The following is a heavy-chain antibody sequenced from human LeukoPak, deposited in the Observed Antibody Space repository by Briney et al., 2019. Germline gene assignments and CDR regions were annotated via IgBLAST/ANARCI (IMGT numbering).Heavy chain of an antibody. CDR1: GGSISDDGYY. D-gene: IGHD4-17*01. V-gene: IGHV4-31*03. J-gene: IGHJ4*02. CDR2: IYYGGTT. CDR3: AREGATVTDY. Sequence: SETLSLTCTVSGGSISDDGYYWSWIRQLPGKGLEWIGHIYYGGTTEYNPSLESRITISVATSKTQFSLKLNSVTAADTAVYYCAREGATVTDYWGQGNLVTVSS.